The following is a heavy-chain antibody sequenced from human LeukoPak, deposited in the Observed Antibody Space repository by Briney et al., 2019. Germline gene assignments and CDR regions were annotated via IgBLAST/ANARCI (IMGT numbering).Heavy chain of an antibody. Sequence: PSETLSLTCTVSGGSISSSSYYWGWIRQPPGKGLEWIGSIYYSGSTYYNPSLKSRVTISVDTSKNQFSLKLSSVTAADTAVYYCARGIYHVTTIFGVADYYHYYMDVWGKGTTVTVSS. CDR1: GGSISSSSYY. V-gene: IGHV4-39*07. CDR2: IYYSGST. CDR3: ARGIYHVTTIFGVADYYHYYMDV. D-gene: IGHD3-3*01. J-gene: IGHJ6*03.